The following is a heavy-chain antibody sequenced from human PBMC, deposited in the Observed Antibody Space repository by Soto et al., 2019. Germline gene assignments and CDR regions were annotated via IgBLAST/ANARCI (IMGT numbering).Heavy chain of an antibody. J-gene: IGHJ4*02. Sequence: EVQLVESGGGLVQPGGSLRLSCAASDFTVSSNYMSWVRQAPGKGLEWVSVIYSGGSTYYSDSVKGRFTISIHNSKNTLYLQMNSLRAEDTAVYYCAGSSPLFYWGQGTLVTVSS. CDR3: AGSSPLFY. CDR2: IYSGGST. D-gene: IGHD6-13*01. CDR1: DFTVSSNY. V-gene: IGHV3-53*04.